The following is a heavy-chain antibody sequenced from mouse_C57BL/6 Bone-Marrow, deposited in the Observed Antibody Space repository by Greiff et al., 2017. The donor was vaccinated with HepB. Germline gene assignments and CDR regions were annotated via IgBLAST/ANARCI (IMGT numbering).Heavy chain of an antibody. Sequence: DVKLVESGGGLVKPGGSLKLSCAASGFNFSDYGMHWVRQAPEKGLEWVAYISSGSSTIYYADTVKGRFTISRDNAKNTLFLQMTSLRSEDTAMYYCARREGGSSAWFAYWGQGTLVTVSA. CDR2: ISSGSSTI. V-gene: IGHV5-17*01. J-gene: IGHJ3*01. CDR3: ARREGGSSAWFAY. D-gene: IGHD1-1*01. CDR1: GFNFSDYG.